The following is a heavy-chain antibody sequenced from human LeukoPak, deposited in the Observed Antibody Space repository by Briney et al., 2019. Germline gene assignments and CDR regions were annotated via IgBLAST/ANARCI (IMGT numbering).Heavy chain of an antibody. D-gene: IGHD3-9*01. CDR3: ARGFLLRNGRYFDWLLKSPKRNDAFDI. CDR1: GDSVNSGAYY. V-gene: IGHV4-61*02. Sequence: SETLSLTCTVSGDSVNSGAYYWSWLRQPAGKEPEWIGRIYPLETTNYNPSLKSRVAISVDTSKNQFSLKLSSVTAADTAVYYCARGFLLRNGRYFDWLLKSPKRNDAFDIWGQGTMVTVSS. J-gene: IGHJ3*02. CDR2: IYPLETT.